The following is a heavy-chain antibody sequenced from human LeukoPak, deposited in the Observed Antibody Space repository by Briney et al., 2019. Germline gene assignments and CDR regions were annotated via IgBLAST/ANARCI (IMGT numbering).Heavy chain of an antibody. Sequence: SVKVSCKASGGTFSSYAISWVRQPPGQGLEWMGRIIPILGIANYAQKFQGRVTITADKSTSTAYMELSSLRSEDTAVYYCARGDLMATIDYWGQGTLVTVSS. CDR3: ARGDLMATIDY. CDR1: GGTFSSYA. V-gene: IGHV1-69*04. J-gene: IGHJ4*02. CDR2: IIPILGIA. D-gene: IGHD5-12*01.